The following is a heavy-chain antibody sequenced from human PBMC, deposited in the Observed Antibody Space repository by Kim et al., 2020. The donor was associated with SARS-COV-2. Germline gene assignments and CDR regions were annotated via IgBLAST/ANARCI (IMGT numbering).Heavy chain of an antibody. Sequence: SPSFQGQVPISADKSISTAYLQWSSLKASDTAMYYCARLRGSYSTDAFDIWGQGTMVTVSS. V-gene: IGHV5-51*01. J-gene: IGHJ3*02. CDR3: ARLRGSYSTDAFDI. D-gene: IGHD1-26*01.